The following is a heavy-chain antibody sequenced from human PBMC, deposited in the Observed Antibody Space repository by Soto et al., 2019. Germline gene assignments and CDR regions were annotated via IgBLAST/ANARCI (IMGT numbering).Heavy chain of an antibody. D-gene: IGHD2-15*01. J-gene: IGHJ4*02. CDR3: ARHSLGCSGGSCPLDY. V-gene: IGHV4-59*08. CDR2: IYYSGST. Sequence: PSETLSLTCTVSGGSISSYYWSWIRQPPGKGLEWIGYIYYSGSTNYNPSLKSRVTISVDTSKNQFSLKLSSVTAAGTAVYYCARHSLGCSGGSCPLDYWGQGTLVTVSS. CDR1: GGSISSYY.